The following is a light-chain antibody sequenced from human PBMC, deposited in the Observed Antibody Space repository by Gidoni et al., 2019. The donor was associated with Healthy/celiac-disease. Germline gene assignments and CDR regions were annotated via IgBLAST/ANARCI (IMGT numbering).Light chain of an antibody. Sequence: EIVLTQSPATLSLSPGERATLSCRASQSLGTFLVWYPHKPGQAPRLLIYGASTRSTCAPARFSGAGSGTDFTLTIASLEPEDFAIYYCQQRGRWPLTFGGGTRVEI. J-gene: IGKJ4*01. CDR3: QQRGRWPLT. CDR1: QSLGTF. V-gene: IGKV3-11*01. CDR2: GAS.